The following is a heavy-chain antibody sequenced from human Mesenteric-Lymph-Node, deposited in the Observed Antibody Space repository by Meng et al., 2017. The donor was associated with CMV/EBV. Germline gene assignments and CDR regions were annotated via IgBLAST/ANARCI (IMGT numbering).Heavy chain of an antibody. CDR2: ISSSSSTI. CDR3: ARESGSHWYFDL. CDR1: GFTFSNYN. D-gene: IGHD6-13*01. J-gene: IGHJ2*01. V-gene: IGHV3-48*04. Sequence: GGSLRLSCAASGFTFSNYNTKWVRQAPGKGLEWVSYISSSSSTIYYAGSVKGRFTISRDNAKNSLYLQMNSLRAEDTAVYFCARESGSHWYFDLWGRGTLVTVSS.